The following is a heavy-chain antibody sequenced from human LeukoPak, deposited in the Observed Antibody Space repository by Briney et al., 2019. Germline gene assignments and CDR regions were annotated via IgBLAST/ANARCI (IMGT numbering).Heavy chain of an antibody. Sequence: SVKVSCEASGGTFSSYAISWVRQAPGQGLEWMGGIIPIFGTANYAQKFQGRVTITTDESTSTAYMELSSLRSEDTAVYYCASPRDGYNPPFDYWGQGTLVTVSS. CDR2: IIPIFGTA. CDR3: ASPRDGYNPPFDY. CDR1: GGTFSSYA. D-gene: IGHD5-24*01. J-gene: IGHJ4*02. V-gene: IGHV1-69*05.